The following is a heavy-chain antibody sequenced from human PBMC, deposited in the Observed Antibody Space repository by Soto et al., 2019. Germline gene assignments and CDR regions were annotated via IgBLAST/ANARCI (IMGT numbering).Heavy chain of an antibody. CDR3: PALRYSNFDY. CDR2: INHSGST. CDR1: GGSFSGYY. Sequence: QVQLQQWGAGLLKPSETLSLTCAVYGGSFSGYYWSWIRQPPGKGLEWIGEINHSGSTNYNPSLKSRVTISVDTSKNQFSLKLSSVTAADTAVYYCPALRYSNFDYWGQGTLVTVSS. D-gene: IGHD6-13*01. J-gene: IGHJ4*02. V-gene: IGHV4-34*01.